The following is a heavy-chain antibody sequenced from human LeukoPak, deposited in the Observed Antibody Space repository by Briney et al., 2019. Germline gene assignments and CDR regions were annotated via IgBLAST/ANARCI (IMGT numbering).Heavy chain of an antibody. CDR3: ARRGSSDAFDI. Sequence: GESLRISCKGSGYSFSSYWIGWVRQMPGKGLEWMGIIYPGDSDTRYSPSLQGQVTISADKSITTAYLQWSSLKASDTAMYYCARRGSSDAFDIWGQGTMVTVSS. J-gene: IGHJ3*02. CDR2: IYPGDSDT. V-gene: IGHV5-51*01. CDR1: GYSFSSYW. D-gene: IGHD2-15*01.